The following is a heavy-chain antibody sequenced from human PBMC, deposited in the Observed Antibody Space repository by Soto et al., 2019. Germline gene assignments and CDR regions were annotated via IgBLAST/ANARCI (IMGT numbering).Heavy chain of an antibody. V-gene: IGHV3-7*01. CDR2: INQNGSEK. J-gene: IGHJ4*02. D-gene: IGHD3-10*01. Sequence: EVQLVESGGGLVQPGGSLRLSCAASGFTFTSSWMSWVRQTPGKGLEWVANINQNGSEKYYVGSVKGRFTISRDNANKSLYLQMNSLRAQDTAVYYCARDYGYCGQGTLVTVSS. CDR1: GFTFTSSW. CDR3: ARDYGY.